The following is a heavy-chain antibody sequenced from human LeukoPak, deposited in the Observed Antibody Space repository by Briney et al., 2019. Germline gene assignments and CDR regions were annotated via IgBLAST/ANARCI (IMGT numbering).Heavy chain of an antibody. D-gene: IGHD2-2*01. CDR3: ARDRVVVPAAMGYYYYYGMDV. CDR1: GGSISSYY. CDR2: IYYSGST. V-gene: IGHV4-59*01. J-gene: IGHJ6*02. Sequence: SETLSLTCTVSGGSISSYYWSWIRQPPGKGLEWIGYIYYSGSTNYNPSLKSRVTISVDTSKHQFSLELSSVTAADTAVYYCARDRVVVPAAMGYYYYYGMDVWAKGPRSPSP.